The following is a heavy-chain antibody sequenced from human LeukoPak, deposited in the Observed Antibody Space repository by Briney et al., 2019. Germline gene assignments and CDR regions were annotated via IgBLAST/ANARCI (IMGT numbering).Heavy chain of an antibody. Sequence: ASVKVSCMASGYTFTSYAMNWVRQAPGQGLEWMGWINTNTGNPTYAQGFTGRFVFSLDTSVSTAYLQISSLKAEDTAVYYCARDGIAAAGMGYYYYYYYMDVWGKGTTVTVSS. CDR1: GYTFTSYA. CDR3: ARDGIAAAGMGYYYYYYYMDV. J-gene: IGHJ6*03. D-gene: IGHD6-13*01. CDR2: INTNTGNP. V-gene: IGHV7-4-1*02.